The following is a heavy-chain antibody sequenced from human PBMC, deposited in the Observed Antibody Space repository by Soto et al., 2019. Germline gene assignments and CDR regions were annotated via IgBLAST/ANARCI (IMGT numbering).Heavy chain of an antibody. Sequence: ESGGGVVQPGRSLRLSCAASGFTFSSYAMHWVRQAPGKGLEWVAVISYDGSNKYYADSVKGRFTISRDNSKNTLYLQMNSLRAEDTAVYYCAREASSGYSFFEHWGQGTLVTVSS. CDR2: ISYDGSNK. V-gene: IGHV3-30-3*01. J-gene: IGHJ1*01. CDR1: GFTFSSYA. D-gene: IGHD3-22*01. CDR3: AREASSGYSFFEH.